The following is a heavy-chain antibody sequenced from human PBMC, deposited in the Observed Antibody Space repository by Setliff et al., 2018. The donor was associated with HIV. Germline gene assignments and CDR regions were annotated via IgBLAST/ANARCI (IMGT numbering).Heavy chain of an antibody. J-gene: IGHJ4*01. D-gene: IGHD3-10*02. CDR2: IYHSGST. V-gene: IGHV4-4*02. CDR3: ARVQYHYVNNGDSYYFTH. CDR1: GGSISSNW. Sequence: SETLSLTCAVSGGSISSNWWSWVRQSPGKGLEWIGEIYHSGSTHYNPSLQSRVTISVDKSKNQFSLRLNSVTAADTAVYYCARVQYHYVNNGDSYYFTHWGHGTLVTVSS.